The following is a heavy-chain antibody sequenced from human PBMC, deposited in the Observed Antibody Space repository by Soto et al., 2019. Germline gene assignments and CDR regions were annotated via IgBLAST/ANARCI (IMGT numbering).Heavy chain of an antibody. CDR2: VYYMGAT. Sequence: SETLSLTCTVSGGSVSSDSHYWSWVRQPPGKGLEWLGYVYYMGATNYNPSLRSRLTMSVDTSKNQFSLKLSSVTAADTAVYYCARGPPLGFWGQGTLVTVSS. CDR3: ARGPPLGF. V-gene: IGHV4-61*01. CDR1: GGSVSSDSHY. J-gene: IGHJ4*02.